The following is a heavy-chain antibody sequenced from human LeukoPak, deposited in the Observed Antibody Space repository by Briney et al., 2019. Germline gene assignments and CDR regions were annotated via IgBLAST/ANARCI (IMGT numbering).Heavy chain of an antibody. D-gene: IGHD2-21*02. CDR3: AKGGVVVTAPFDY. CDR2: INPSGGST. Sequence: VASVKVSCKASGYTFTSYYMHWVRQAPGQGLEWMGIINPSGGSTSYAQKFQGRVTMTRDTSTSTVYMELSSLRTEDTALYYCAKGGVVVTAPFDYWGQGTLVTVSS. CDR1: GYTFTSYY. J-gene: IGHJ4*02. V-gene: IGHV1-46*01.